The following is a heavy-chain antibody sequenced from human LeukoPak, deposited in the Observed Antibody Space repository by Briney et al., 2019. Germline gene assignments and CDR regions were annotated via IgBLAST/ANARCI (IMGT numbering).Heavy chain of an antibody. D-gene: IGHD1-26*01. J-gene: IGHJ4*02. CDR3: ARGSAGATLDY. CDR2: INHSGST. Sequence: SETLSLTCTVYGGSFSGRYWSWIRQPPGRGLEWVGEINHSGSTNYNPSLKSRVTTSVDTSKNQFPLKLNSVTAADTAVYYCARGSAGATLDYWGQGALVTVSS. CDR1: GGSFSGRY. V-gene: IGHV4-34*01.